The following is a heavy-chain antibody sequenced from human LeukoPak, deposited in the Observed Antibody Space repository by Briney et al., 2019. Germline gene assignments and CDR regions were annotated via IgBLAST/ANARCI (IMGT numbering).Heavy chain of an antibody. CDR1: GYTFTGYY. Sequence: ASVKVSCKASGYTFTGYYMHWVRQAPGQGLEWMGWINPNSGGTNYAQKFQGRVTMTRDTSISTAYTELSRLRSDDTAVYYCARVSRRDGYNLGYWGQGTLVTVSS. CDR2: INPNSGGT. D-gene: IGHD5-24*01. CDR3: ARVSRRDGYNLGY. V-gene: IGHV1-2*02. J-gene: IGHJ4*02.